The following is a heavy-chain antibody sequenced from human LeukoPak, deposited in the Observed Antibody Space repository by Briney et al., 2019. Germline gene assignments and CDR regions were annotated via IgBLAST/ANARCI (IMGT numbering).Heavy chain of an antibody. J-gene: IGHJ4*02. CDR3: ARSAYVGAKVGATLPFDY. CDR1: GGTFSSYA. CDR2: IIPIFGTA. V-gene: IGHV1-69*05. D-gene: IGHD1-26*01. Sequence: SVKVSCKASGGTFSSYAISWVRQAPGQGLEWMGGIIPIFGTANYAQKFQGRVTITMDESTSTAYMELSSLRSEDTAVHYCARSAYVGAKVGATLPFDYWGQGTLVTVSS.